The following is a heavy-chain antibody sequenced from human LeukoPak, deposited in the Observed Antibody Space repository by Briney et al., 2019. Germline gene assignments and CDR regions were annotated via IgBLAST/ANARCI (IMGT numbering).Heavy chain of an antibody. CDR3: ARGLGGAGYYAFDY. J-gene: IGHJ4*02. CDR1: GFTFSSYA. V-gene: IGHV3-30-3*01. Sequence: GGSLRLSCAASGFTFSSYAMHWVRQAPGKGLEWVALISYDGSNKYYADFVKGRFTISRDNSKNTLYLQLNSLRAEDTAVYYCARGLGGAGYYAFDYWGQGTLVIVSS. CDR2: ISYDGSNK. D-gene: IGHD3-9*01.